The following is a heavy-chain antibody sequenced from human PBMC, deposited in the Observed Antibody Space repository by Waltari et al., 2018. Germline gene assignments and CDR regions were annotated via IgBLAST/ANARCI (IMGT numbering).Heavy chain of an antibody. CDR2: TYYRSKWSN. CDR3: ARSPRGYGGYERHYFYYYGMDV. V-gene: IGHV6-1*01. Sequence: QVQLQQSGPGLVRPSQTLTLTCAISGDSVSSNTAAWNWIRQSPSRGLEWLGRTYYRSKWSNDYALSVNSRITINPDTSQNQFSLQLKSVTPEDTAVYYWARSPRGYGGYERHYFYYYGMDVWGQGTTVTVSS. J-gene: IGHJ6*02. D-gene: IGHD5-12*01. CDR1: GDSVSSNTAA.